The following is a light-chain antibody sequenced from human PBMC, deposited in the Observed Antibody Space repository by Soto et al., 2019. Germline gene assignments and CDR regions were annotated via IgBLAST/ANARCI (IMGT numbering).Light chain of an antibody. CDR3: QQYNIWQLT. CDR1: QSVTTK. Sequence: IVMAQSPSTLSVSPGERVTLSCRASQSVTTKLAWDQQKPGQAPRLLIFGASTRATGIATRFSGSGSGTDFTLTISSLQSEDFAVYYCQQYNIWQLTFGGGTKVDIK. CDR2: GAS. V-gene: IGKV3-15*01. J-gene: IGKJ4*01.